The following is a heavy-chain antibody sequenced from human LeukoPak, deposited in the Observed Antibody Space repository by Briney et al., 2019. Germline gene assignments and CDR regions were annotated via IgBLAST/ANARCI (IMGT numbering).Heavy chain of an antibody. CDR3: ARGHDFGNWFGP. CDR1: GGSISSYY. D-gene: IGHD3-3*01. J-gene: IGHJ5*02. CDR2: LYDSESD. Sequence: SETLSLTCSVSGGSISSYYWTWIRQPAGKGLEWIGRLYDSESDNNNPSLKSRVTISLDRSKKQFSLQLKSVTAADTDVYYCARGHDFGNWFGPWGKGILVIVSS. V-gene: IGHV4-4*07.